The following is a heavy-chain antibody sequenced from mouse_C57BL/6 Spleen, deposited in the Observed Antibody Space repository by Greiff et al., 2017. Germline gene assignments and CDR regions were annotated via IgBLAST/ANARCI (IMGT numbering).Heavy chain of an antibody. CDR1: GYTFTDYY. J-gene: IGHJ1*03. V-gene: IGHV1-77*01. CDR2: IGPGSGST. Sequence: VQLQQSGAELVKPGASVKISCKASGYTFTDYYINWVKQRPGQGLEWIGKIGPGSGSTYYNEKFKGKDTLTADQSSSTAYMQLSSLTSEDAAVYFCSRHGSGNFDVWGTGTTVTVSS. D-gene: IGHD1-1*01. CDR3: SRHGSGNFDV.